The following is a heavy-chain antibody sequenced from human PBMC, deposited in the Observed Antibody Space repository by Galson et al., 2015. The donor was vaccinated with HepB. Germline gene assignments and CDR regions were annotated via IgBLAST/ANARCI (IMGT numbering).Heavy chain of an antibody. V-gene: IGHV1-46*01. J-gene: IGHJ4*02. Sequence: SVKVSCKASGYTFTSYYMHWVRQAPGQGLEWMGIINPSGGSTSYAQKFQGRVTMTRDTSTSTVYMELSSLRSEDTAVYYCARDRPEYSSSLYYFDYWGQGTLVTVSS. CDR1: GYTFTSYY. CDR2: INPSGGST. CDR3: ARDRPEYSSSLYYFDY. D-gene: IGHD6-6*01.